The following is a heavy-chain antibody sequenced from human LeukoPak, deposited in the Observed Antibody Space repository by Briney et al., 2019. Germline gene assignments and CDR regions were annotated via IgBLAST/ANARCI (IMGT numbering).Heavy chain of an antibody. J-gene: IGHJ4*02. V-gene: IGHV4-59*12. CDR3: ARRSNPYYYDSSGYPFDY. Sequence: SETLSLTCTVSGGSISSYYWSWIRQPPGKGLEWIGYIYYSGSTNYNPSLKSRVTISVDASENQFSLKLSSVTAADTAVYYCARRSNPYYYDSSGYPFDYWGQGTLVTVSS. CDR2: IYYSGST. CDR1: GGSISSYY. D-gene: IGHD3-22*01.